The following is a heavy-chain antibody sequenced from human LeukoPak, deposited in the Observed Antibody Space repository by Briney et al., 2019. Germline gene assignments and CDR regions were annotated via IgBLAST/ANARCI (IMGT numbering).Heavy chain of an antibody. CDR3: ARDGYSYGYFFDY. CDR1: GFTFSSYA. CDR2: ISGSGGST. Sequence: GGSLRLSCAASGFTFSSYAMSWVRQAPGKGLEWVSAISGSGGSTYYADSVKGRFTISRDNAKNSLYLQMNSLRAEDTAVYYCARDGYSYGYFFDYWGQGTLVTVSS. J-gene: IGHJ4*02. D-gene: IGHD5-18*01. V-gene: IGHV3-23*01.